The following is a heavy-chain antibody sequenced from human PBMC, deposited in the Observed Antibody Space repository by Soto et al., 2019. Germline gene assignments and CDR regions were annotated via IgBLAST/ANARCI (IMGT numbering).Heavy chain of an antibody. D-gene: IGHD5-12*01. CDR3: ARVPPGRNGYNKFDD. CDR1: GYTFTSYG. Sequence: ASVKVSCKASGYTFTSYGISWVRQAPGQGLEWMGWISAYNGNTNYAQKLQGRVTMTTDTSTSTAYLQWSSLKASDTAMYYCARVPPGRNGYNKFDDWGQGALVTVSS. CDR2: ISAYNGNT. J-gene: IGHJ4*02. V-gene: IGHV1-18*01.